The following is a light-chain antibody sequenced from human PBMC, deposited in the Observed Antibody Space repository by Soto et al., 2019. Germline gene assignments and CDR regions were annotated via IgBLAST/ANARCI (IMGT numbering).Light chain of an antibody. CDR1: QNLSRN. CDR2: YAS. J-gene: IGKJ2*01. CDR3: QQYDKWPHT. Sequence: EMVMTQSPATLSVSPGERATLSCRASQNLSRNLAWYQQQPGQAPRLLIFYASTRATGIPARVRGSGSGTDFTLTISSLQSEDFAVYYCQQYDKWPHTFGQGTKLEIK. V-gene: IGKV3-15*01.